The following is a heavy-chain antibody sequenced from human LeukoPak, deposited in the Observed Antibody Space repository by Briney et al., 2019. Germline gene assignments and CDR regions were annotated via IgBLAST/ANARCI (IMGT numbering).Heavy chain of an antibody. CDR2: IYSGGST. J-gene: IGHJ6*02. V-gene: IGHV3-53*01. CDR1: GFIFSIYN. Sequence: GGSLRLSCAASGFIFSIYNMSWVRQTPGKGLEWVSVIYSGGSTYYADSVKGRFTISRDNSKNTLYLQMNSLRAEDTAVYYCARPQKPYYYYYGMDVWGQGTTVTVSS. CDR3: ARPQKPYYYYYGMDV.